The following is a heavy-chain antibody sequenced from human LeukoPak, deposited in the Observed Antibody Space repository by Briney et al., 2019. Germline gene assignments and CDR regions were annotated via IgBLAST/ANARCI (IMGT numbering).Heavy chain of an antibody. J-gene: IGHJ4*02. CDR3: ARDASADSGYDYSDY. V-gene: IGHV3-48*01. CDR1: GFTFSSYS. Sequence: GGSLRLSCAASGFTFSSYSMNWVRQAPGKGLEWVSYISSSSSTIYYADSVKGRFTISRDNAKNSLYLQMNSLRAEDTAVYYCARDASADSGYDYSDYWGQGTLVTVSS. D-gene: IGHD5-12*01. CDR2: ISSSSSTI.